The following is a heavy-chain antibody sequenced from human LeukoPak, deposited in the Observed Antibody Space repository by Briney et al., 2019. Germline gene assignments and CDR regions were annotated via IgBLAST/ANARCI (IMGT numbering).Heavy chain of an antibody. V-gene: IGHV4-34*01. CDR1: GGSFSGYY. Sequence: KTSETLSLTCGVYGGSFSGYYWSWIRQPPGKGLEWIGEINHSGSTNYNPSLKSRVTISVDTSKNQFSLKLSSVTAADTAVYYCARGRGLTSTIFGVVIYHYFDYWGQGTLVTVSS. CDR2: INHSGST. CDR3: ARGRGLTSTIFGVVIYHYFDY. D-gene: IGHD3-3*01. J-gene: IGHJ4*02.